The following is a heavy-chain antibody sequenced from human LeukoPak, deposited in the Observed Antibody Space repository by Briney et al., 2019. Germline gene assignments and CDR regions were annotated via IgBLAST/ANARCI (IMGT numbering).Heavy chain of an antibody. CDR1: GGSISSYY. CDR3: AGTQGGSEIQLWSNYYYYGMGV. Sequence: SETLSLTCTVSGGSISSYYWSWIRQPPGKGLEWIGYIYYSGSTNYNPSLKSRVTISVDTSKNRFSLKLSSVTAADTAVYYCAGTQGGSEIQLWSNYYYYGMGVWGQGTTVTVSS. D-gene: IGHD5-18*01. CDR2: IYYSGST. V-gene: IGHV4-59*01. J-gene: IGHJ6*02.